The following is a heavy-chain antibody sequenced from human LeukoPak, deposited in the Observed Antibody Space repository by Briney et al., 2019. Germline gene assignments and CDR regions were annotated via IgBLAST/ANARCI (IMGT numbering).Heavy chain of an antibody. D-gene: IGHD3-22*01. J-gene: IGHJ6*02. CDR2: ISYDGSNK. V-gene: IGHV3-30*18. CDR1: GFTFSTYG. CDR3: AKGATMIVRGGMDV. Sequence: GGSLRLSCAASGFTFSTYGMHWVRKAPGKGLEWVAVISYDGSNKYYGDSVKGRFTISRDNPKNTLYLQMNSLRAEDTAVYYCAKGATMIVRGGMDVWGQGTTVTVSS.